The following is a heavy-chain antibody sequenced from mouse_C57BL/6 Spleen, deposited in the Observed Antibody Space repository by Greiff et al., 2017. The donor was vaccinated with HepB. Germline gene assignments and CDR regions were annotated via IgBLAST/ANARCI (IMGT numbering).Heavy chain of an antibody. V-gene: IGHV1-26*01. CDR1: GYTFTDYY. CDR3: ARGEYYYGSSYSYFDY. CDR2: INPNNGGT. Sequence: VQLQQSGAELVKPGASVKMSCKASGYTFTDYYMNWVKQSHGKSLEWIGDINPNNGGTSYNQKFKGKATLTVDKSSSTAYMELRSLTSEDSAVYYCARGEYYYGSSYSYFDYWGQGTTLTVSS. D-gene: IGHD1-1*01. J-gene: IGHJ2*01.